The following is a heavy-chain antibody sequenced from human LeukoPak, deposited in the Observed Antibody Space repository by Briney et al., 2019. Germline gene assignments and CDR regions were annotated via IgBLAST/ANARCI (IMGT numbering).Heavy chain of an antibody. D-gene: IGHD3-22*01. CDR1: GGSISSSSYY. CDR3: ARHAAYYYDSSGPGGAYYFDY. J-gene: IGHJ4*02. CDR2: IYYSGST. V-gene: IGHV4-39*01. Sequence: SETLSLTCAVSGGSISSSSYYWGWIRQPPGKGLEWIGNIYYSGSTYYNPSLKRRVPISVDKYKNQFSLKMSSVTAADTAVYYCARHAAYYYDSSGPGGAYYFDYWGQGTLVTVSS.